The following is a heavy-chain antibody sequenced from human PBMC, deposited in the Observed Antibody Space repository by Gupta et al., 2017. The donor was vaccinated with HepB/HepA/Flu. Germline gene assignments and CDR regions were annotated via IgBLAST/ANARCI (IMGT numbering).Heavy chain of an antibody. CDR1: GGSFSGYY. Sequence: QVQLQQWGAGLLKPSETLSLTCAVYGGSFSGYYWSWIRQPPGKGLEWIGEINHSGSTNYNPSLKSRVTISVDTSKNQFSLKLSSVTAADTAVYYCARGRTTVTTFGIYYYYYYMDVWGKGTTVTVSS. D-gene: IGHD4-17*01. J-gene: IGHJ6*03. CDR2: INHSGST. V-gene: IGHV4-34*01. CDR3: ARGRTTVTTFGIYYYYYYMDV.